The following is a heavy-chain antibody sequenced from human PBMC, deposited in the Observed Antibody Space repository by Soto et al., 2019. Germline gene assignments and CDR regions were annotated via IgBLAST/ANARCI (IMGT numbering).Heavy chain of an antibody. D-gene: IGHD3-16*02. V-gene: IGHV4-59*01. CDR2: IYYSGST. CDR3: ARGEYDYVWGSCRYPNWFDP. Sequence: SETLSLTCTVSGGSISSYYWSWIRQPPGKGLEWIGYIYYSGSTNYNPSLKSRVTISVDTSKNQFSLKLSSVTAADTAVYYCARGEYDYVWGSCRYPNWFDPWGQGTLVTVSS. J-gene: IGHJ5*02. CDR1: GGSISSYY.